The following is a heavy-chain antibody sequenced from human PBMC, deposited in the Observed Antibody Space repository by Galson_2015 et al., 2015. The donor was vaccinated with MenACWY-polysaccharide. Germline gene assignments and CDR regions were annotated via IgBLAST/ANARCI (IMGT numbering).Heavy chain of an antibody. V-gene: IGHV2-70*11. Sequence: PALVNPTQPLTLPCTVSGFSLSTIGMYVSWVRQPPGKALEWLARIDWDDDQYYKPSLKPRLTVSKDTSKNQVVLTMTDMAPVDTATYFCARMRWGYNYGSEGYDYYMDVWGKGTTVSVSS. CDR2: IDWDDDQ. CDR1: GFSLSTIGMY. D-gene: IGHD5-18*01. J-gene: IGHJ6*03. CDR3: ARMRWGYNYGSEGYDYYMDV.